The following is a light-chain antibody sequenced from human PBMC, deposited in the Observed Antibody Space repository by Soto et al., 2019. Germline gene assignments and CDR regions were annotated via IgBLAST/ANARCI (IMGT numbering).Light chain of an antibody. Sequence: AIQLTQSPSSLSASVGDSVTITCRASQGISSALAWYQQTPGRAPKLLIYDASTLASGVPSRFSGSRSGTAFALTVSSLQPEDFATYYCQQFDDYLFTFGPGTKVDI. CDR3: QQFDDYLFT. J-gene: IGKJ3*01. CDR1: QGISSA. V-gene: IGKV1D-13*01. CDR2: DAS.